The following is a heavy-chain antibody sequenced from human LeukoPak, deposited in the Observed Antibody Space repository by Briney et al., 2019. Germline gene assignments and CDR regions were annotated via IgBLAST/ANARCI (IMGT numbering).Heavy chain of an antibody. D-gene: IGHD5-24*01. CDR1: GFTSSSYW. CDR2: INTDGSST. Sequence: GGSLRLSCAASGFTSSSYWMHWVRQAPGKGLVWVSRINTDGSSTNYADSVKGRFTISRDNAKNTLYLQMNSLRAEDTAVYYCASTRRDGYNYWAYWGQGTLVTVSS. V-gene: IGHV3-74*01. CDR3: ASTRRDGYNYWAY. J-gene: IGHJ4*02.